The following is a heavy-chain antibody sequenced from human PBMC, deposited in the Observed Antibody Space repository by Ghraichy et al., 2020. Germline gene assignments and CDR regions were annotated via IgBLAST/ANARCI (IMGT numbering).Heavy chain of an antibody. D-gene: IGHD4/OR15-4a*01. CDR2: IYYSGST. J-gene: IGHJ4*02. CDR1: GGSISSSSYY. V-gene: IGHV4-39*01. CDR3: ASANWYFDY. Sequence: SCTVSGGSISSSSYYWGWIRQPPGKGLEWIGSIYYSGSTYYNPSLKSRVTISVDTSKNQFYLKLSSVTAADTAVYYCASANWYFDYWGQGTLVTVSS.